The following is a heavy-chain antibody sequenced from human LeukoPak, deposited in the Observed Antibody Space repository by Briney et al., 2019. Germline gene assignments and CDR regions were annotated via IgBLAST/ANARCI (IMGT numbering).Heavy chain of an antibody. CDR2: ISAYNGNT. CDR1: GYTFTSYG. D-gene: IGHD3-9*01. Sequence: ASVKVSCKASGYTFTSYGISWVRQAPGQGLEWMGWISAYNGNTNYAQKLQGRVTMTTDTSTSTAYMELRSLRSDDTAVYYCARASYDILTGYKTDDYWGQGTLVTVSS. CDR3: ARASYDILTGYKTDDY. J-gene: IGHJ4*02. V-gene: IGHV1-18*01.